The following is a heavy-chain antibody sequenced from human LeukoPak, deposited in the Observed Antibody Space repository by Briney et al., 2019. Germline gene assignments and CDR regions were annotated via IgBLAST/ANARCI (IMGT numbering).Heavy chain of an antibody. CDR3: ARDRRYYYGSGSYLYYGMDV. CDR2: ISYDGSNK. CDR1: GFTFSSYA. Sequence: GRSLRLSRAASGFTFSSYAMHWVRQAPGKGLEWVAVISYDGSNKYYADSVKGRFTISRDNSKNTLYLQMNSLRAEDTAVYYCARDRRYYYGSGSYLYYGMDVWGQGTTVTVSS. D-gene: IGHD3-10*01. J-gene: IGHJ6*02. V-gene: IGHV3-30*04.